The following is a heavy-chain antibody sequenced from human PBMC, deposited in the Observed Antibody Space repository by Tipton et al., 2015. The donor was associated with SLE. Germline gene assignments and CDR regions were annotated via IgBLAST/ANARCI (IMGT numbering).Heavy chain of an antibody. V-gene: IGHV4-39*07. CDR3: ARDEYRYDATGYHLLGHFDF. J-gene: IGHJ4*02. CDR2: VYYTGNT. Sequence: TLSLTCIVSGDSISSSSYYWGWIRQPPGKGLEWVGPVYYTGNTFYNPSLKSRVTISVDTSKNQFSLKLSSVTAADTAVYYCARDEYRYDATGYHLLGHFDFWGQGTLVTVSS. D-gene: IGHD3-22*01. CDR1: GDSISSSSYY.